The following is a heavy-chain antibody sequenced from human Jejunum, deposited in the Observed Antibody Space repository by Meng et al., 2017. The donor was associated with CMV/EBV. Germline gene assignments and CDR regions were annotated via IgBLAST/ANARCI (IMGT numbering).Heavy chain of an antibody. D-gene: IGHD6-19*01. CDR2: MAFDGEEVNR. Sequence: GFPFRGYRVTRGRQTAGKGLGGVGRMAFDGEEVNRGYADFVKGRFNVSRDNAKNTLYLQMNSLRVEDTAIYYCARDSRGLGDYWGQGTLVTVSS. CDR1: GFPFRGYR. J-gene: IGHJ4*02. CDR3: ARDSRGLGDY. V-gene: IGHV3-74*01.